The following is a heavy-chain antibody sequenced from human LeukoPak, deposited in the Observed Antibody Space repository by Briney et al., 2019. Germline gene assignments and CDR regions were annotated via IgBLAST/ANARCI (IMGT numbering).Heavy chain of an antibody. CDR3: AADLGTLTDY. CDR2: IYTGGNT. CDR1: GFTVSSKY. Sequence: GGSLRLSCAASGFTVSSKYMTWDRQAPGKGLEWVSVIYTGGNTYYADSVKGRFTISRDNSKNTLYLQINSLRAEDTAVYYCAADLGTLTDYWGQGTLVTVSS. J-gene: IGHJ4*02. V-gene: IGHV3-66*01. D-gene: IGHD3-16*01.